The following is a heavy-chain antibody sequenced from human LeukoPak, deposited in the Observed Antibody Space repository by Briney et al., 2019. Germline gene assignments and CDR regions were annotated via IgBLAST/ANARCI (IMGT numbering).Heavy chain of an antibody. CDR3: VRSAFLTTEFYFDY. Sequence: PGGSLRLSCAVSGFTFSNYAMHWVRQAPGKGLEWVAVISYDGNNKHYADSVKGRFTISRDISKNTLYLQMNSLRAEDTAVYYCVRSAFLTTEFYFDYWGHGTLVTVSS. CDR2: ISYDGNNK. J-gene: IGHJ4*01. D-gene: IGHD4-11*01. CDR1: GFTFSNYA. V-gene: IGHV3-30-3*01.